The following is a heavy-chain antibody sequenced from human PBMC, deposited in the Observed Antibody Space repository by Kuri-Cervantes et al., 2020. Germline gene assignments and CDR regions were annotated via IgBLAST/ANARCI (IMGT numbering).Heavy chain of an antibody. Sequence: GESLKISCAASGFTFSSYAMHWVRQAPGKGLEWVAVISYDGSNKYYADSVKGRFTISRDNSKNTLYLQMNSLRAEDTAVYYCARDLYLGAFDIWGQGTMVTVSS. J-gene: IGHJ3*02. CDR2: ISYDGSNK. D-gene: IGHD2-8*01. V-gene: IGHV3-30-3*01. CDR3: ARDLYLGAFDI. CDR1: GFTFSSYA.